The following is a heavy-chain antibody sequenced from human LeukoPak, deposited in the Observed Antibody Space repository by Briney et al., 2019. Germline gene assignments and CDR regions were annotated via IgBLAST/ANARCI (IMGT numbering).Heavy chain of an antibody. CDR1: GFTFSSYA. J-gene: IGHJ6*02. Sequence: PGGSLRLSCAASGFTFSSYAMSWVRQAPGKGLEWVSAISGSGGSTYYADSVKGRFTISRDNSKNTLYLQMNSLRAEDTAVYYCARDRNSSSWYVPWYYYYYGMDVWGQGTTVTVSS. V-gene: IGHV3-23*01. D-gene: IGHD6-13*01. CDR3: ARDRNSSSWYVPWYYYYYGMDV. CDR2: ISGSGGST.